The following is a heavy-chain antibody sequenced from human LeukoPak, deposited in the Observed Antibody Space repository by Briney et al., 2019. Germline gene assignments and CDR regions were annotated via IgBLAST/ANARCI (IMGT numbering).Heavy chain of an antibody. D-gene: IGHD6-13*01. V-gene: IGHV4-34*01. CDR1: GGSFSGYY. CDR2: INHRRST. J-gene: IGHJ3*02. Sequence: SETLSLTCAVYGGSFSGYYWSWIRRPPGKGLEWIGEINHRRSTNYNPSLKSRVTISVDTSKNQFSLKLSSVTAADTAVYYCARGGSSWYGSDAFDIWGQGTMVTVSS. CDR3: ARGGSSWYGSDAFDI.